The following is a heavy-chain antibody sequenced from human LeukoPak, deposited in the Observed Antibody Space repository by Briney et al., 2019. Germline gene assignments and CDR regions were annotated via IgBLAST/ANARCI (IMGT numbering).Heavy chain of an antibody. V-gene: IGHV4-4*02. CDR3: AREDGDILTGFDY. Sequence: KTSGTLSLTCAVSGGSIKSNNWWSWVRQPPGKGLEWIGYIYYSGSTYYNPSLKSRVTISVDTSKNQFSLKLSSVTAADTAVYYCAREDGDILTGFDYWGQGTLVTVSS. D-gene: IGHD3-9*01. CDR1: GGSIKSNNW. J-gene: IGHJ4*02. CDR2: IYYSGST.